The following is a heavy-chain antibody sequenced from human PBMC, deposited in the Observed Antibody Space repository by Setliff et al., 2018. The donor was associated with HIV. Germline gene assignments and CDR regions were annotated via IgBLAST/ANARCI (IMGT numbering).Heavy chain of an antibody. CDR3: AKVTTVTTRPGAPYYFDY. CDR1: GYTLTELS. CDR2: FDPEDGET. V-gene: IGHV1-24*01. Sequence: GASVKVSCKISGYTLTELSIHWVRQAPGKGLEWMANFDPEDGETFYAQKFQGRVTMTTDTSTSTAYMELSSLGSEDTAVYYCAKVTTVTTRPGAPYYFDYWGQGTLVTVSS. D-gene: IGHD4-17*01. J-gene: IGHJ4*02.